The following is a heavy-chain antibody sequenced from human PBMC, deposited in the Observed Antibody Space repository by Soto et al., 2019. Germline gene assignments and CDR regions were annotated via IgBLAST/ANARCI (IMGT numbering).Heavy chain of an antibody. V-gene: IGHV1-69*12. CDR1: GGTFSSYA. CDR3: ARARDGGGSCYACYCYGMDV. CDR2: IIPIFGTA. J-gene: IGHJ6*02. Sequence: QVQLVQSGAEVKKPGSSVKVSCKASGGTFSSYAISWVRQAPGQGLEWMGGIIPIFGTANYAQKFQGRVTITADESTSTAYMELSSLRSEDTAVYYCARARDGGGSCYACYCYGMDVWGQGTTVTVSS. D-gene: IGHD2-15*01.